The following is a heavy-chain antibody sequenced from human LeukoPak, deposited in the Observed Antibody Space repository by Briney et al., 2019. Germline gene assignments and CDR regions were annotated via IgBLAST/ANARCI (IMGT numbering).Heavy chain of an antibody. V-gene: IGHV3-21*01. CDR2: ISSSSSYI. J-gene: IGHJ4*02. CDR1: GFTFSSYS. Sequence: PGGSLRLSCAASGFTFSSYSMNWVRQAPGKGLEWVSSISSSSSYIYYADSVKGRFTISRDNAKNSLYLQMNSLRAEDTAVYYCARDGPSPSSGSPPVPADYWGQGTLVTVSS. CDR3: ARDGPSPSSGSPPVPADY. D-gene: IGHD2-2*01.